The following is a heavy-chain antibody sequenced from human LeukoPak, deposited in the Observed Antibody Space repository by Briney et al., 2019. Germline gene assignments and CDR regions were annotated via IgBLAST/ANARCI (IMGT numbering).Heavy chain of an antibody. J-gene: IGHJ5*02. V-gene: IGHV4-59*01. CDR2: ISYSGST. Sequence: SETLSLTCTVSGGSISSDYWSWIRQPPGKGLEWIGYISYSGSTNYNPSLKSRVTISVDTSKNQFSLKLSSVTAADTAVYYCARGRVEFDPWGQGTLVTVSS. CDR3: ARGRVEFDP. CDR1: GGSISSDY. D-gene: IGHD2-15*01.